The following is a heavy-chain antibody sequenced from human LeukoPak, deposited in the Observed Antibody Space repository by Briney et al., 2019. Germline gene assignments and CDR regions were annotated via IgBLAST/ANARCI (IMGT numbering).Heavy chain of an antibody. D-gene: IGHD3-10*01. J-gene: IGHJ3*02. Sequence: PGGSLRLSCAASGFTFSSYWMNWVRQAPGKGPEWVANIKQDGSEKYYVDSVKGRFTISRDNAKNSLYLQMNSLRAEDTAVYYCAREIAYYGSGRKDIWGQGTMVTVSS. V-gene: IGHV3-7*01. CDR3: AREIAYYGSGRKDI. CDR2: IKQDGSEK. CDR1: GFTFSSYW.